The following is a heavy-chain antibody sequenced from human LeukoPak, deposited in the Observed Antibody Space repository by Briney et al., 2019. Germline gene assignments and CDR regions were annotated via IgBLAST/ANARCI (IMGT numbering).Heavy chain of an antibody. Sequence: GGSLRLSCAASGFTFSSYAMGWVRQAPGKRPEWVSSLTDSGGTTYYVDPVKGRFTISRDNSKNTLYLHMNSLRAEDAAMYYCAKKRDAFDIWGQGTVVAVSS. D-gene: IGHD5-24*01. CDR2: LTDSGGTT. CDR1: GFTFSSYA. J-gene: IGHJ3*02. CDR3: AKKRDAFDI. V-gene: IGHV3-23*01.